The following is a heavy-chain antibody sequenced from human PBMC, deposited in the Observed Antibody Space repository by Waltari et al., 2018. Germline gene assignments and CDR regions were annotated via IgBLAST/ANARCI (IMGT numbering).Heavy chain of an antibody. CDR2: ISSSSSTI. CDR1: GFTFSSYS. J-gene: IGHJ4*02. V-gene: IGHV3-48*01. CDR3: ARDAMDLGDY. D-gene: IGHD2-2*01. Sequence: EVQLVESGGGLVQPGGSLRLSCAASGFTFSSYSMNWVRQAPGKGLEWVSYISSSSSTIYYADSVKGRFTISRDNSKNTLYLQMNSLRAEDTAVYYCARDAMDLGDYWGQGTLVTVSS.